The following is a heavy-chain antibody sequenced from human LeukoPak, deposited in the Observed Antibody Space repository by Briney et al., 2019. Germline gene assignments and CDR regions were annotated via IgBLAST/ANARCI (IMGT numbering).Heavy chain of an antibody. CDR3: ARRGEDSWGSPPTSGYYYYMDV. Sequence: GESLKISCKGSGYSFTSYWIGWVRQMPGKGLEWMGIIYPGDSDTRYSPSFQGQVTISADKSISTAYLQWSSLKASDTAMYYCARRGEDSWGSPPTSGYYYYMDVWGKGTTVTVSS. V-gene: IGHV5-51*01. D-gene: IGHD5-12*01. CDR2: IYPGDSDT. CDR1: GYSFTSYW. J-gene: IGHJ6*03.